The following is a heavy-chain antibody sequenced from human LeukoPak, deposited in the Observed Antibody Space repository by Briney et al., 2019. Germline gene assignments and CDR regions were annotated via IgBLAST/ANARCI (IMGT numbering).Heavy chain of an antibody. CDR3: AKAVDLATISVDI. CDR2: ISGSGVYT. CDR1: GFTFDSYG. V-gene: IGHV3-23*01. Sequence: GGTLRLSCAASGFTFDSYGMNWVRQAPGKVLEWVSGISGSGVYTYYADSVKGRFTISRDNSKNTLYLVMNSLRVDDTAVYYCAKAVDLATISVDIWGQGTMVTVSS. J-gene: IGHJ3*02. D-gene: IGHD5-24*01.